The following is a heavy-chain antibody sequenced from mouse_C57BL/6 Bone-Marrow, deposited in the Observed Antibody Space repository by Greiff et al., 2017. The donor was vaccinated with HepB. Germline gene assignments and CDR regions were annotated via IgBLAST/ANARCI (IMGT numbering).Heavy chain of an antibody. Sequence: VQRVESGAELARPGASVKLSCKASGYTFTSYGISWVKQRTGQGLEGIGEIYPRSGNTYYNEKFKGKATLTADKSSSTAYMELRSLTSEDSAVYFCARLGTTVVPYFDYWGQGTTLTVSS. CDR3: ARLGTTVVPYFDY. CDR1: GYTFTSYG. V-gene: IGHV1-81*01. J-gene: IGHJ2*01. D-gene: IGHD1-1*01. CDR2: IYPRSGNT.